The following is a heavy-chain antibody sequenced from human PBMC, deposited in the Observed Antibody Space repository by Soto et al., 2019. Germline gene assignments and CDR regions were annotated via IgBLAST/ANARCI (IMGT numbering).Heavy chain of an antibody. CDR2: INGSGST. CDR1: GGSFSGYY. D-gene: IGHD3-10*01. Sequence: PAETLSLTCAVYGGSFSGYYWSWIRQPPGKGLEWIGEINGSGSTNYNPSLKSRGTISVDTSKNKFSLKLSSVTAADTAVYYCARGPVSMIRGVLISAQPSYYFDFWGQGILVTVSS. CDR3: ARGPVSMIRGVLISAQPSYYFDF. J-gene: IGHJ4*02. V-gene: IGHV4-34*01.